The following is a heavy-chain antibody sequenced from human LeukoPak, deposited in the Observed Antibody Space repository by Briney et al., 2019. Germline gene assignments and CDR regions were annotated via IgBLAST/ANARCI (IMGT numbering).Heavy chain of an antibody. CDR3: ARDGYSSSWYPLTLGY. CDR1: GYSISSGYY. CDR2: IYHSGST. J-gene: IGHJ4*02. V-gene: IGHV4-38-2*02. Sequence: SETLSLTCTVSGYSISSGYYWGWIRQPPGKGLEWIGSIYHSGSTYYNPSLKSRVTISVDRSKNQFSLKLSSVTAADTAVYYCARDGYSSSWYPLTLGYWGRGTLVTVSS. D-gene: IGHD6-13*01.